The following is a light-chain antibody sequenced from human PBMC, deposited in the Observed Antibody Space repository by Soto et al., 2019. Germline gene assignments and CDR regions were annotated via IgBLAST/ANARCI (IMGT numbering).Light chain of an antibody. J-gene: IGLJ2*01. CDR3: SSYTSSSTPYVV. CDR1: SSDVGGYNY. CDR2: DVS. V-gene: IGLV2-14*01. Sequence: QSALTQPASVSGSPGQSITISCTGTSSDVGGYNYVSWYQQHPGKAPKLMIYDVSNRPSGVSNRFSGSKSGNTASLTNSGLQAEDEADYYCSSYTSSSTPYVVFGGGTKLTVL.